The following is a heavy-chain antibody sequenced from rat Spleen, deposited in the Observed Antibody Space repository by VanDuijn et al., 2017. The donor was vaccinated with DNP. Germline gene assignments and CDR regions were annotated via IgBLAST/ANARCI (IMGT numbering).Heavy chain of an antibody. CDR2: SNYAGGST. CDR3: TRHVLPLRVWDY. CDR1: GFTLSDYY. V-gene: IGHV5-22*01. Sequence: EVQLVESGGGLVQPGGSLKLSCAASGFTLSDYYMAWVRQAPTKGLEWVAYSNYAGGSTYHGDSVKVRFTISRDNAKNTLYLQMNSLRSEDMATYYCTRHVLPLRVWDYWGQGVMVTVSS. J-gene: IGHJ2*01. D-gene: IGHD1-3*01.